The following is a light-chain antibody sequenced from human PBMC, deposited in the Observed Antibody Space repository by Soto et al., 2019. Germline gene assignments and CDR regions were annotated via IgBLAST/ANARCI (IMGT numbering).Light chain of an antibody. J-gene: IGKJ1*01. CDR3: QQYETFSGT. CDR1: QSISSY. CDR2: AAS. Sequence: KCAFSLTASVGDRVTITCRASQSISSYLDWYQQKPGKVPKLLIYAASSLQSGVPSRFSGSGSGTDFTLTISSLQPDDFATYYCQQYETFSGTFGQGTKVDI. V-gene: IGKV1-39*01.